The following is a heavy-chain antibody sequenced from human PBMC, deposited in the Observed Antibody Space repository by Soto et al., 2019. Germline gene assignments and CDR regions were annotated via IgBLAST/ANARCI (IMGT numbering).Heavy chain of an antibody. J-gene: IGHJ5*02. CDR2: IWYDGSNK. CDR1: GFTFSSYG. Sequence: QVQLVESGGGVVQPGRSLRLSCAASGFTFSSYGMHWVRQAPGKGLEWVAVIWYDGSNKYYADSVKGRFTISRDNSKNKLYLQMNSLRAGGTAWYYCSRDSRGRVVVSNLVDPWGQGTLVTVSS. D-gene: IGHD3-22*01. V-gene: IGHV3-33*01. CDR3: SRDSRGRVVVSNLVDP.